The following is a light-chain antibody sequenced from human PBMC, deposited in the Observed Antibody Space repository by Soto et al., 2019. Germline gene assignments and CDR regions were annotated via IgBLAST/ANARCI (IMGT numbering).Light chain of an antibody. V-gene: IGLV2-8*01. CDR2: EVT. Sequence: QSVLTQPPSASATPGQRVTISCTGTSSDVGGYHYVSWYQQHPGKAPKLMIHEVTKRPSGVPDRFSGSKSGNTASLTVSGLQGEDEADYYCSSYAGSNNLVFGGGTQLTVL. CDR1: SSDVGGYHY. J-gene: IGLJ2*01. CDR3: SSYAGSNNLV.